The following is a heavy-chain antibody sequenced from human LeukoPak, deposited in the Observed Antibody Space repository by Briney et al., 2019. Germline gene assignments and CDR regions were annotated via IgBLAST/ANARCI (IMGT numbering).Heavy chain of an antibody. V-gene: IGHV1-18*01. CDR3: ARTGAAAGKRYFDY. Sequence: PLASVKVSCKASGYTFTSYGINWVRQAPGQGLEWMGWISTYSDNTNYAQKLQGRLTMTTDTSTSTAYMELRSLRSDDTAVYYCARTGAAAGKRYFDYWGQGTLVTVSS. J-gene: IGHJ4*02. D-gene: IGHD6-13*01. CDR1: GYTFTSYG. CDR2: ISTYSDNT.